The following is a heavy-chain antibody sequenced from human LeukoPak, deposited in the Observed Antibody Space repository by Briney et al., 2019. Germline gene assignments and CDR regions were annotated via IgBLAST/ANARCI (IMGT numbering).Heavy chain of an antibody. CDR2: IWYDGSNK. CDR3: ARDPGPDYGDYEGYLGYYFDY. D-gene: IGHD4-17*01. CDR1: GFTFSSYA. V-gene: IGHV3-33*08. J-gene: IGHJ4*02. Sequence: PGGSLRLSCAASGFTFSSYAMSWVRQAPGKGLEWVAVIWYDGSNKYYADSVKGRFTISRDNSKNTLYLQMNSLRAEDTAVYYCARDPGPDYGDYEGYLGYYFDYWGQGTLVTVSS.